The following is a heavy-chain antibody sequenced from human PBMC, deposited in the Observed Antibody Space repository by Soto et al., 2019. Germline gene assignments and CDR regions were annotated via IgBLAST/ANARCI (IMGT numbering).Heavy chain of an antibody. D-gene: IGHD3-16*02. CDR1: GGSFSGYY. CDR3: ARRLSDYVWGSYRQPFDY. CDR2: INHSGST. V-gene: IGHV4-34*01. J-gene: IGHJ4*02. Sequence: PSETLSLTCAVYGGSFSGYYWSWIRQPPGKGLEWIGEINHSGSTNYNPSLKSRVTISVDTSKNQFSLKLSSVTAADTAVYYCARRLSDYVWGSYRQPFDYWGQGTLVTVSS.